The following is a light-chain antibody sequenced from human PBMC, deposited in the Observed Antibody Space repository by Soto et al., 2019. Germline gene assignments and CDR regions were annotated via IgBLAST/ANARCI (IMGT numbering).Light chain of an antibody. CDR3: QQYGT. J-gene: IGKJ1*01. CDR1: QSINSW. Sequence: DIQMTQSPSTLSASVVDRVTITCRASQSINSWVAWYQQKPGKAPKLLIYDASSLESGVPSRFSGSGSGTEFTLTISSLQPDDFATYYCQQYGTFGPGTKVDIK. V-gene: IGKV1-5*01. CDR2: DAS.